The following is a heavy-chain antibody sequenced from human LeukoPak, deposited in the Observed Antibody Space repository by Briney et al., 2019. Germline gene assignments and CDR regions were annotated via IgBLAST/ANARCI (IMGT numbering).Heavy chain of an antibody. J-gene: IGHJ3*02. CDR2: ISSSSSYI. CDR3: ARSLYGVNYGDALDI. D-gene: IGHD4-23*01. Sequence: PGRSLRLSCAASGFTFSSYSMNWVRQAPGKGLEWVSSISSSSSYIYYADSVKGRFTISRDNAKNSLYLQMNSLRAEDTAVYYCARSLYGVNYGDALDIWGQGTMVTVSS. CDR1: GFTFSSYS. V-gene: IGHV3-21*01.